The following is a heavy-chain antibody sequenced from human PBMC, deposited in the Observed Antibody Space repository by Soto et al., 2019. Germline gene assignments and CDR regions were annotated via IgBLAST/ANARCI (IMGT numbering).Heavy chain of an antibody. Sequence: GGSLRLSCAASGFTFSSYGMHWVRQAPGKGLEWVAVISYDGSNKYYADSVKGRFTISRDNSKNTLYLQMNSLRAEDTAVYYCAKSRRYYYDSSGYYLDAFDIWGQGTMVTVSS. CDR3: AKSRRYYYDSSGYYLDAFDI. V-gene: IGHV3-30*18. D-gene: IGHD3-22*01. J-gene: IGHJ3*02. CDR2: ISYDGSNK. CDR1: GFTFSSYG.